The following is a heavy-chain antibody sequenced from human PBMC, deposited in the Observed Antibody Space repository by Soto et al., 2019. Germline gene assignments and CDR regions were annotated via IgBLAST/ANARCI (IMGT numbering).Heavy chain of an antibody. D-gene: IGHD4-17*01. CDR3: ATIRYPESFDY. Sequence: PSDTLSLTCTVSVGSISGYYWIWIRQPPGKGLEWIGYIYYSGSTNYNPSLKSRVTISVDTSKNQFSLKLSSVTAADTAVYYCATIRYPESFDYWGQGTLVTVSS. CDR2: IYYSGST. V-gene: IGHV4-59*07. J-gene: IGHJ4*02. CDR1: VGSISGYY.